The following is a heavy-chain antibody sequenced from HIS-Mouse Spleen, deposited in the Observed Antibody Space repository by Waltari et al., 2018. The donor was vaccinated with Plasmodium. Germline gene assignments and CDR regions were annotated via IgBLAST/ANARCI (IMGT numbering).Heavy chain of an antibody. Sequence: EVQLVETGGGLLQPGGSLRRSCEPSGFTCSSNYMSVVRQAPGKGLEWVSVIYSGGSTYYADSVKGRFTISRDNAKNTLYLQMNSLRAEDTAVYYCARSTGDTHAFDIWGQGTMVTVSS. CDR3: ARSTGDTHAFDI. V-gene: IGHV3-53*02. CDR2: IYSGGST. D-gene: IGHD7-27*01. J-gene: IGHJ3*02. CDR1: GFTCSSNY.